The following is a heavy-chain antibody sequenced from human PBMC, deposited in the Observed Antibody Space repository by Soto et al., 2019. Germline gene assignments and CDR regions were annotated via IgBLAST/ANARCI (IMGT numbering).Heavy chain of an antibody. Sequence: GASVKVSCKASGYTFTNYYMHWVRQAPGQGLEWMRIINPSGGSTSYAQKFQGRVTMTRDTSTSTVYMELSSLRSEDTAVYYCARGDSSGYYYDAFDIWGQGTMVTVS. D-gene: IGHD3-22*01. J-gene: IGHJ3*02. CDR3: ARGDSSGYYYDAFDI. CDR2: INPSGGST. V-gene: IGHV1-46*01. CDR1: GYTFTNYY.